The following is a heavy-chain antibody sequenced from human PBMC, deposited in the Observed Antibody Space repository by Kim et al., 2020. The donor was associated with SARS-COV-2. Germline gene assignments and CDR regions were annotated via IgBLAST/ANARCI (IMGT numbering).Heavy chain of an antibody. D-gene: IGHD3-22*01. Sequence: SETLSLTCAVYGGSFSGYYWSWIRQPPGKGLEWIGEIDHSGSTNYNPALKSRLTISLDTYKNHSPLQLSYVTAADTSVDYCARVQRVSMILERLDVWG. CDR1: GGSFSGYY. CDR3: ARVQRVSMILERLDV. CDR2: IDHSGST. V-gene: IGHV4-34*01. J-gene: IGHJ6*01.